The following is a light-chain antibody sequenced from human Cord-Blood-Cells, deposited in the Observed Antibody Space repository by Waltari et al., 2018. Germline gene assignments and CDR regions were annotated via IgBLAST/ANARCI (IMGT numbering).Light chain of an antibody. CDR2: DVS. Sequence: QSALTQPASVSGSPGQSLTISCTGTSSDVGGYNYVPWYQQHPGKAPKLMIYDVSNRPSGVSNRFSGSKSGNTASLTISGLQAEDEADYYCSSYTSSSTLVVFGTGTKVTVL. CDR3: SSYTSSSTLVV. V-gene: IGLV2-14*01. J-gene: IGLJ1*01. CDR1: SSDVGGYNY.